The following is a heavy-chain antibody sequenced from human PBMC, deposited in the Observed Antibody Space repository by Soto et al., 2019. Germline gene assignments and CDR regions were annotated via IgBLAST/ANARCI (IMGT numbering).Heavy chain of an antibody. V-gene: IGHV1-69*01. CDR1: GGTFSSYA. Sequence: QVQLVQSGAEVKKPGSSAKVSCKASGGTFSSYAISWVRQAPGQGLEWMGGIIPIFSTANYAQKFQGRVTITADESTSTAYMELSSLRSEDTAVYFCARGLWFGEFPTQSIFDYWGQGTLVTVSS. CDR2: IIPIFSTA. CDR3: ARGLWFGEFPTQSIFDY. J-gene: IGHJ4*02. D-gene: IGHD3-10*01.